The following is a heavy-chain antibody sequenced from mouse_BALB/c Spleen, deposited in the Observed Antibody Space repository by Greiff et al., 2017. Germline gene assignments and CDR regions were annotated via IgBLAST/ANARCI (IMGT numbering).Heavy chain of an antibody. CDR2: INPNNGGT. J-gene: IGHJ2*01. D-gene: IGHD2-4*01. V-gene: IGHV1-18*01. Sequence: EVKLMESGPELVKPGASVKISCKTSGYTFTEYTMHWVKQSHGKSLEWIGGINPNNGGTSYNQKFKGKATLTVDKSSSTAYMELRSLTSEDSAVYYCARSPLYYDYDEGYYFDYWGQGTTLTVSS. CDR1: GYTFTEYT. CDR3: ARSPLYYDYDEGYYFDY.